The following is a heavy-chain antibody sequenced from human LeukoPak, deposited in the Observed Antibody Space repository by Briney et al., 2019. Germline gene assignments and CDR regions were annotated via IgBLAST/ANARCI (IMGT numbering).Heavy chain of an antibody. V-gene: IGHV4-34*01. CDR3: ARLAVAGHFDY. J-gene: IGHJ4*02. Sequence: PSETLSLTCAVYGGSFSGYYWSWIRQPPGKGLEWIGEINQSGSTNYNPSLKSRVTISVDTSKNQFSLKLSSVTAADTAVYYCARLAVAGHFDYWGQGTLVTVSS. CDR1: GGSFSGYY. CDR2: INQSGST. D-gene: IGHD6-19*01.